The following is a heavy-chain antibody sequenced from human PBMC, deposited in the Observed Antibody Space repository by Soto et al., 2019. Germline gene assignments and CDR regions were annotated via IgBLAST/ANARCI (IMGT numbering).Heavy chain of an antibody. CDR1: GFNFSNHW. CDR2: ITIDGKSK. V-gene: IGHV3-74*01. Sequence: GGSLRLSCAASGFNFSNHWIHWGHQRPGEGLVWVSRITIDGKSKAYAESVKGRFAISRDNAKNTLYLQMNGLTAEDTAVYYCARESGDWPLNWFDPWGLGTLVTVSS. J-gene: IGHJ5*02. D-gene: IGHD2-21*02. CDR3: ARESGDWPLNWFDP.